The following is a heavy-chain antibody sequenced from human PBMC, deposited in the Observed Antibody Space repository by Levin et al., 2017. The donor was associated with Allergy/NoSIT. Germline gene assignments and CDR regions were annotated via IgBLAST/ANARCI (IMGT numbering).Heavy chain of an antibody. V-gene: IGHV3-23*01. J-gene: IGHJ4*02. CDR3: ARSSRGYVTFDS. D-gene: IGHD5-12*01. CDR1: GFTFNSYA. CDR2: IYASADSM. Sequence: GGSLRLSCAASGFTFNSYAMSWVRQAPGKGLEWVSAIYASADSMYYSDSVKGRFTISRDSSKNTLYLHMNSLRAEDTAVYYCARSSRGYVTFDSWGQGTLVTVSS.